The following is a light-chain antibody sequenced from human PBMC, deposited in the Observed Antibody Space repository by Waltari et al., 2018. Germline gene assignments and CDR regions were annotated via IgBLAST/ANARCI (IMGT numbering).Light chain of an antibody. V-gene: IGKV3-15*01. CDR3: QQYYVWPPIT. Sequence: VLLTQSPASLSVAPGDTVILSCRASQSDRTNLVWYQQKAGQAPRTLIYGASTRASGVPSRFSGSGSETDFTLIISSLQSEDAAVYFCQQYYVWPPITFGGGTNLEI. J-gene: IGKJ4*01. CDR2: GAS. CDR1: QSDRTN.